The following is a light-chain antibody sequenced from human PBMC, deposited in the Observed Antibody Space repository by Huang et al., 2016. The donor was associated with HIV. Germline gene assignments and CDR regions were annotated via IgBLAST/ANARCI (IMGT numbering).Light chain of an antibody. J-gene: IGKJ4*01. CDR3: QQRTTFS. Sequence: DIVLTQSPATLSLSPGERATLSCRASRSVSTYLAWYQQKPGQAPRLLIHDASVRATGIPARFSGSGSGSDFTLTISSLEPEDFAVYYCQQRTTFSFGGGTKVEIK. CDR2: DAS. V-gene: IGKV3-11*01. CDR1: RSVSTY.